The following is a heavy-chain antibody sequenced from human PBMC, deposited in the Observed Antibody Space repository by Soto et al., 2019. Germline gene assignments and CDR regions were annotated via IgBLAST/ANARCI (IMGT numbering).Heavy chain of an antibody. Sequence: SVKVSCKASGYTFTGYYMHWVRQAPGQGLEWMGGIIPIFGTANYAQKFQGRVTITADESTSTAYMELSSLRSEDTAVYYCARGYDILTGYYNDLGGGGMDVWGQGTTVTVSS. D-gene: IGHD3-9*01. CDR1: GYTFTGYY. J-gene: IGHJ6*02. CDR3: ARGYDILTGYYNDLGGGGMDV. V-gene: IGHV1-69*13. CDR2: IIPIFGTA.